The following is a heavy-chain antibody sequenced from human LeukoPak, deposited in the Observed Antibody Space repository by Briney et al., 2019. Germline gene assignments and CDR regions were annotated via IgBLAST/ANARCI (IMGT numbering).Heavy chain of an antibody. CDR3: AKGPGDYDSSGYYVDY. CDR2: IWYDGSNK. CDR1: GFTLSSYG. Sequence: GRSLRLSCAASGFTLSSYGMHWVRQAPGKGLEWVAVIWYDGSNKYYADSVKGRFTISRDNSKNTLYLQMNSLRAEDTAVYYCAKGPGDYDSSGYYVDYWGQGTLVTVSS. J-gene: IGHJ4*02. D-gene: IGHD3-22*01. V-gene: IGHV3-33*06.